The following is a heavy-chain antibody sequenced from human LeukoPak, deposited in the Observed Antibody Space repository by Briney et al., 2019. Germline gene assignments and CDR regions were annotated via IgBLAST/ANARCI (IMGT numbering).Heavy chain of an antibody. CDR1: GGSISSGDYY. CDR2: IYYSGST. CDR3: ARSLLDTAMFQH. Sequence: SETLSLTCTVSGGSISSGDYYWSWIRQPPGKGLEWIGYIYYSGSTYYNPSLKSRVTISVDTSKNQFSLKLSSVTAADTAVYYCARSLLDTAMFQHWGQGTLVTVSS. D-gene: IGHD5-18*01. V-gene: IGHV4-30-4*02. J-gene: IGHJ1*01.